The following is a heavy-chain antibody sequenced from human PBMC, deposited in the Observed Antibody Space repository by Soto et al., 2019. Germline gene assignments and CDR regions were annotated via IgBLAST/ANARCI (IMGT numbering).Heavy chain of an antibody. CDR3: ARGTGYSYYYGMDV. D-gene: IGHD1-1*01. J-gene: IGHJ6*02. Sequence: ASVKVSCKASGYTFTSYSMHWVLQAPGQRLEWMGWINAGNGNTKYSQKFQGRVTITRDTSASTAYMELSSLRSEDTAVYYCARGTGYSYYYGMDVWGQGTTVTVSS. V-gene: IGHV1-3*01. CDR2: INAGNGNT. CDR1: GYTFTSYS.